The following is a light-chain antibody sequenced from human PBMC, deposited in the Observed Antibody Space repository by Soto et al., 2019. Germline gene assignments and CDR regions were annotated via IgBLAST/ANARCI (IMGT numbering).Light chain of an antibody. Sequence: EIVLTQSPGTLSLSPGERATLSCRTSQSVSSSYLAWYQQKPGQAPRLLIYAASSRATGIPDRFSGSGSGTDFSLTISRLEPEDFAVYYCQQYGSSPITFGHGTRLEIK. V-gene: IGKV3-20*01. CDR2: AAS. CDR1: QSVSSSY. CDR3: QQYGSSPIT. J-gene: IGKJ5*01.